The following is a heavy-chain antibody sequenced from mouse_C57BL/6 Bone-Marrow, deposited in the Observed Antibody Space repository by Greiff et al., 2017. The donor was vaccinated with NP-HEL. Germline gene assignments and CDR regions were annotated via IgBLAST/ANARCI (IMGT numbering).Heavy chain of an antibody. D-gene: IGHD4-1*01. J-gene: IGHJ2*01. CDR1: GYTFTSYG. CDR3: ARQGWDGGFDY. CDR2: IYPRSGNT. Sequence: VQLQESGAELARPGASVKLSCKASGYTFTSYGISWVKQRTGQGLEWIGEIYPRSGNTYYNEKFKGKATLTADKSSSTAYMELRSLTSEDSAVYFCARQGWDGGFDYWGQGTTLTVSS. V-gene: IGHV1-81*01.